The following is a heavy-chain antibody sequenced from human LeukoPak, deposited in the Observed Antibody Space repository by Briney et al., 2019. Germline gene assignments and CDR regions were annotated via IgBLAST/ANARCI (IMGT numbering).Heavy chain of an antibody. CDR3: ARHELGYCSGGSCSYRDY. V-gene: IGHV4-34*01. CDR2: INHSGST. D-gene: IGHD2-15*01. CDR1: GGSFSGYY. J-gene: IGHJ4*02. Sequence: SETLSLTCAVYGGSFSGYYWSWIRQPPGKGLEWIGEINHSGSTNYNPSLKSRVTISVDTSKNQFSLKLSSVTAADTAVYYCARHELGYCSGGSCSYRDYWGQGTLVTVSS.